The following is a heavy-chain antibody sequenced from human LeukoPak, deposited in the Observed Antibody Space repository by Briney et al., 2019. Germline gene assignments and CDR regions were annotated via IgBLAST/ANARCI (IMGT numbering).Heavy chain of an antibody. D-gene: IGHD3-9*01. CDR3: ARGNYDILTGYYYFDY. Sequence: ASVKVSCKASGYTFTGYYMHWVRQAPGQGLEWMGWINPNSGGTNYAQKFQGRVTMTRDTSISTAYMELSRLRSDDTAVYYCARGNYDILTGYYYFDYWGQGTLVTVSS. CDR2: INPNSGGT. CDR1: GYTFTGYY. J-gene: IGHJ4*02. V-gene: IGHV1-2*02.